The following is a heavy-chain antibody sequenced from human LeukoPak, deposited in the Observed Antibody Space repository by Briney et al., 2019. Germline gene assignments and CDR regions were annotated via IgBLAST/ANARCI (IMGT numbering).Heavy chain of an antibody. J-gene: IGHJ2*01. CDR1: GGSISSSNW. CDR3: ARVRSITGGYQRYFDL. V-gene: IGHV4-4*02. CDR2: IYHTGST. D-gene: IGHD3-22*01. Sequence: PSETLSLTCAVSGGSISSSNWWSWLRQPPGKGLEWLGEIYHTGSTNYNPSLDSRVTISIDKSKNQFSPKRSSVTAADTAVYYCARVRSITGGYQRYFDLWGRGTQVTVSS.